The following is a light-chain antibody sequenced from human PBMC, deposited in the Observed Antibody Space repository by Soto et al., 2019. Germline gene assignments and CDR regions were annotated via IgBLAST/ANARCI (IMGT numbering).Light chain of an antibody. V-gene: IGKV1-12*01. CDR2: AAS. Sequence: DIQMTPTPSSVSASVGDRVTITCRSSQGIGSWLAWYQQKPGKAPKVLIYAASSLQSGVPSRFSGSGSGSDFTLTISSLQPEDFATYYCQPANSFPLTFGGGTKVDIK. CDR1: QGIGSW. J-gene: IGKJ4*01. CDR3: QPANSFPLT.